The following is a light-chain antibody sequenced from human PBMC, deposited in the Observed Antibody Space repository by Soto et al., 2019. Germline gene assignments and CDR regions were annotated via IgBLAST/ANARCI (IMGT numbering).Light chain of an antibody. CDR1: SSDVGRYNY. J-gene: IGLJ1*01. V-gene: IGLV2-14*01. CDR2: EVS. Sequence: QTALTQPVAASASPAQSTTISSTGTSSDVGRYNYVSGYQQHPGKAPKLEIYEVSNRPSAVSTRISGSTSGNTASVTISGLQAENEADDYCSSYTGSTSLDVVGSGTNVTVL. CDR3: SSYTGSTSLDV.